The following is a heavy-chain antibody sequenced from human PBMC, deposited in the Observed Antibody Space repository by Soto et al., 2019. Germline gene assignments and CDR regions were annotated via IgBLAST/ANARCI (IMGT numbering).Heavy chain of an antibody. Sequence: QVLLVQSGAEVKKPVASVKVSCKASGYTFNSYGVSWVRQAPGQGLEWMGWISAYNGNTKYSQNLQGRVTMTIDTTTSSAYLEVRSLRSDDTAIYYCARYFWSGQLPFYFDQWGQGTLVTVSS. V-gene: IGHV1-18*01. J-gene: IGHJ4*02. CDR1: GYTFNSYG. CDR3: ARYFWSGQLPFYFDQ. D-gene: IGHD3-3*01. CDR2: ISAYNGNT.